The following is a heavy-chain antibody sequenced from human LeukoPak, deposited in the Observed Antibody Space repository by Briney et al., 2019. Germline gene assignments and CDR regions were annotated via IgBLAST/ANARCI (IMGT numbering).Heavy chain of an antibody. CDR2: INHSGST. J-gene: IGHJ4*02. Sequence: SETLSLTCAVYGGYFSGYYWSWIRQPPGKGLEWIGEINHSGSTNYNPSLKSRVTISVDTSKNQFSLKLSSVTAADTAVYYCARGRVWFGELLPSRSIAFDYWGQGTLVTVSS. V-gene: IGHV4-34*01. CDR3: ARGRVWFGELLPSRSIAFDY. D-gene: IGHD3-10*01. CDR1: GGYFSGYY.